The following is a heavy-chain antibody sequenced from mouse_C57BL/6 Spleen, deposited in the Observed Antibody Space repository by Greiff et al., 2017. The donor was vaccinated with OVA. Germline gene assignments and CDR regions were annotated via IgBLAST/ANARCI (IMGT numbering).Heavy chain of an antibody. CDR3: ARGGYGSSYLYFDY. Sequence: QVQLKQPGAELVMPGASVKLSCKASGYTFTSYWMHWVKQRPGQGLEWIGEIDPSDSYTNYNQKFKGKSTLNVDKSSSTAYMQLSSLTSEDSAVYYCARGGYGSSYLYFDYWGQGTTLTVSS. J-gene: IGHJ2*01. CDR2: IDPSDSYT. CDR1: GYTFTSYW. D-gene: IGHD1-1*01. V-gene: IGHV1-69*01.